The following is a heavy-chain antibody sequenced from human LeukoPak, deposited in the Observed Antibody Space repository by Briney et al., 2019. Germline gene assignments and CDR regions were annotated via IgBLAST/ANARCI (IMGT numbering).Heavy chain of an antibody. CDR2: INSDGSST. V-gene: IGHV3-74*01. Sequence: PGGSLRLSCAASGFTFSTYWMHWVRQAPGEGLVWVSRINSDGSSTNYADSVKGRFTISRDNAKNTLYLQMNSLRAEDTAVYYCARANWNDGFWFDPWGQGTLVTVSS. D-gene: IGHD1-1*01. J-gene: IGHJ5*02. CDR1: GFTFSTYW. CDR3: ARANWNDGFWFDP.